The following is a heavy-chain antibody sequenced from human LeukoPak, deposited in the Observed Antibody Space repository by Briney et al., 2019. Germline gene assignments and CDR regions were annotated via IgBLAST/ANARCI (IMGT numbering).Heavy chain of an antibody. CDR2: ISAYNGNT. CDR1: GYTFTSYG. J-gene: IGHJ4*02. Sequence: ASVKVSCKASGYTFTSYGISWVRQAPGQGLEWMGWISAYNGNTNYAQKLQGRATMTTDTSTSTAYMELRSLRSDDTAVYYCARDKSDSSGYYYLGYWGQGTLVTVSS. V-gene: IGHV1-18*01. CDR3: ARDKSDSSGYYYLGY. D-gene: IGHD3-22*01.